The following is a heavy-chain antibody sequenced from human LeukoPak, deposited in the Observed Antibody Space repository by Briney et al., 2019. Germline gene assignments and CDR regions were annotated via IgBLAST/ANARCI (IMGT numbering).Heavy chain of an antibody. CDR3: ARPGASIAARSFDY. J-gene: IGHJ4*02. Sequence: GASVKVSCKASGYTFTGYYMHWVRQAPGQGLERMGWINPNSGGTNYAQKFQGSVTMTRDTSISTAYMELSRLRSDDTAVYHCARPGASIAARSFDYWGQGTLVTVSS. D-gene: IGHD6-6*01. CDR1: GYTFTGYY. CDR2: INPNSGGT. V-gene: IGHV1-2*02.